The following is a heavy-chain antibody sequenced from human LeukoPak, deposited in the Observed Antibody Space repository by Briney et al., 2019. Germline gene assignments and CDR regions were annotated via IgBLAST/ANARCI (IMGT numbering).Heavy chain of an antibody. CDR1: GFTFSDFY. V-gene: IGHV3-11*05. Sequence: GGSLTLSCAASGFTFSDFYMGWVRQAPGKGLEWVSYIISSSSYTNYADSVKGRFTISRDNAKNSLNLQMNSLRAEDTAVYYCAIDFGAYCGGDCYSYAFDFWGQGTVVTVSS. J-gene: IGHJ3*01. D-gene: IGHD2-21*02. CDR2: IISSSSYT. CDR3: AIDFGAYCGGDCYSYAFDF.